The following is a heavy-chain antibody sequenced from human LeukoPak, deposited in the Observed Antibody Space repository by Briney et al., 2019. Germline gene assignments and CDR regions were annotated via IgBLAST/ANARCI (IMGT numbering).Heavy chain of an antibody. CDR3: ARDLRGYSYGPDY. CDR1: GFTFSSYS. D-gene: IGHD5-18*01. Sequence: GGSLRLSCAASGFTFSSYSMNWVRQAPGKGLEWVSSISSSSYIYYADSVKGRFTISRDNAKNSLYLQTNSLRAEDTAVYYCARDLRGYSYGPDYWGQGTLVTVSS. V-gene: IGHV3-21*01. CDR2: ISSSSYI. J-gene: IGHJ4*02.